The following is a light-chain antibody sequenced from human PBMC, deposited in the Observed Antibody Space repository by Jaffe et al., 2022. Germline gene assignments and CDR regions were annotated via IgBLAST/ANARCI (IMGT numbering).Light chain of an antibody. CDR2: GKN. J-gene: IGLJ2*01. Sequence: SSELTQDPAVSVALGQTVRITCQGDSLRSYYASWYQQKPGQAPVLVIYGKNNRPSGIPDRFSGSSSGNTASLTITGAQAEDEADYYCNSRDSSGNHLLYVVFGGGTKLTVL. V-gene: IGLV3-19*01. CDR1: SLRSYY. CDR3: NSRDSSGNHLLYVV.